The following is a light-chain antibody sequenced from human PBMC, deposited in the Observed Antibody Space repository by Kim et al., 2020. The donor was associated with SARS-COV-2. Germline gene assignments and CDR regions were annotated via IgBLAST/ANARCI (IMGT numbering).Light chain of an antibody. Sequence: DIQMTQSPSSVSASVGDRVTITCRASQSISVWLAWYQQRPGKAPKLLISGASNLQIGVPSRISGSGSGTVFTLTISSLQPEDVGTYYCQHANGFPWTFVQGTKVDIK. CDR1: QSISVW. CDR2: GAS. CDR3: QHANGFPWT. J-gene: IGKJ1*01. V-gene: IGKV1-12*01.